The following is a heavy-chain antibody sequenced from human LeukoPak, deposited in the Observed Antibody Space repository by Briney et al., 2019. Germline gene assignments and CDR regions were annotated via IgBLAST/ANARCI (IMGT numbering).Heavy chain of an antibody. CDR1: GFTFSDYS. D-gene: IGHD2-21*02. CDR3: ASMTTYCGADCYFFDY. CDR2: ISSTSNII. Sequence: GGSLRLSCAASGFTFSDYSMNWVRQAPGRGLEWVSYISSTSNIIYYADSVKGRFTISRDNAKNSLYLQIDSLRAEDTAVYYCASMTTYCGADCYFFDYWGQGTLVTVSS. J-gene: IGHJ4*02. V-gene: IGHV3-48*04.